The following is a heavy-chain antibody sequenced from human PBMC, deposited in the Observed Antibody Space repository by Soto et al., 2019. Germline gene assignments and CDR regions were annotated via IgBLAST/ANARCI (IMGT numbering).Heavy chain of an antibody. Sequence: EVQLLDSGGGLVQPGGSLRLSCAASGFMFSCCAMSWVRQAPGKGLEWVSTIHGDGDYSHYTDYVEGRFTISRDNSRNTLYLKMNSLRGDDTAVYYCATNRGGGSYTNWSCAVWGRGTLVTVSS. D-gene: IGHD1-26*01. CDR3: ATNRGGGSYTNWSCAV. CDR1: GFMFSCCA. V-gene: IGHV3-23*01. CDR2: IHGDGDYS. J-gene: IGHJ2*01.